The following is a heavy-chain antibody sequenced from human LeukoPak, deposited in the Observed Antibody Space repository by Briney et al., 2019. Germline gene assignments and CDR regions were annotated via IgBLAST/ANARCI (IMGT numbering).Heavy chain of an antibody. CDR3: ATLTSYYDSSGYRRVSYFDY. Sequence: GGSLRLSCAASGFTFTTAWMSWVRQVPGKGLEWVGRIKTTTDVGSTDYAAPVKGRFTISRDDSNNTFYLQMNSLKTEDTAVYFCATLTSYYDSSGYRRVSYFDYWGQGTLVTVSS. V-gene: IGHV3-15*01. J-gene: IGHJ4*02. CDR1: GFTFTTAW. CDR2: IKTTTDVGST. D-gene: IGHD3-22*01.